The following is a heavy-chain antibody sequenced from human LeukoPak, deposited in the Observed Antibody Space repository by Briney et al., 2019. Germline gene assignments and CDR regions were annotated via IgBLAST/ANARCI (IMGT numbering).Heavy chain of an antibody. CDR2: INPNSGGT. CDR1: GYTFTGYY. D-gene: IGHD5-12*01. J-gene: IGHJ6*02. Sequence: GASVKVSCKASGYTFTGYYMHWVRQAPGQGLEWMGWINPNSGGTNYAQKFQGRVTMTRDTSISTAYMELSRLRSDDTAVYYCARGGHSGYEDYYYYGMDVWGQGTTVTVSS. V-gene: IGHV1-2*02. CDR3: ARGGHSGYEDYYYYGMDV.